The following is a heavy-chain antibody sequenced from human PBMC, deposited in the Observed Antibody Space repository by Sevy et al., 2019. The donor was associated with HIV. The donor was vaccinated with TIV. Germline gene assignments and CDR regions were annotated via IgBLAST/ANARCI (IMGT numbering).Heavy chain of an antibody. CDR3: ARVRGTISPYYYFGMDV. J-gene: IGHJ6*02. CDR1: GFNFGDYA. CDR2: IRSKTYGGTT. Sequence: GGSLRLSCTASGFNFGDYAMSWCRQAPGKGLEWIGFIRSKTYGGTTEYAASVKGRLTISRDDANSMACLQMNGLKTEDSAVYYCARVRGTISPYYYFGMDVWGQGTTVTVSS. D-gene: IGHD3-16*01. V-gene: IGHV3-49*03.